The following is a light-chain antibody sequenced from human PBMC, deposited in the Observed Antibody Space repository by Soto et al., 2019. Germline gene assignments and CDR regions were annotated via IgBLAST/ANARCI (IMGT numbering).Light chain of an antibody. CDR1: QNINNY. J-gene: IGKJ5*01. CDR2: DAS. V-gene: IGKV1-33*01. Sequence: DIQITHSPSSRSASVGERVTITFQASQNINNYLNWYQQKPGRAPKLLIYDASNLEAGVPSRFRGSGSGKDFTFTISRLQPEDIATYYCQQYENLPTFGQGTRLEIK. CDR3: QQYENLPT.